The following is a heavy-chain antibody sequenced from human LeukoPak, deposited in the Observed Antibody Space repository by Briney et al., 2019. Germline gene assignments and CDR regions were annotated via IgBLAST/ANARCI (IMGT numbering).Heavy chain of an antibody. CDR3: AREPSLHSSSSYNF. J-gene: IGHJ4*02. CDR1: GYTLTSYD. V-gene: IGHV1-8*01. Sequence: ASVKVSCKASGYTLTSYDINWVRQATGQGLEWMGWMNPNSGNTGYAQKFQGRVTMTRDTSITTAYMELSSLSSEDTAIYYCAREPSLHSSSSYNFWGQGTLVTVSS. D-gene: IGHD6-6*01. CDR2: MNPNSGNT.